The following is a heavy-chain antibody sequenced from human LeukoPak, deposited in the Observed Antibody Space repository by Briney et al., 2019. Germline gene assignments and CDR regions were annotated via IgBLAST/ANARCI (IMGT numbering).Heavy chain of an antibody. D-gene: IGHD6-6*01. V-gene: IGHV4-34*01. J-gene: IGHJ5*02. CDR1: GGSFSGYY. CDR3: ARGRRAALNWFDP. Sequence: KTSETLSLTCAVYGGSFSGYYWSWIRQPPGKGLEWIGEISHSGSTNYNPSLKSRVTISVDTSKNQFSLKLSSVTAADTVVYYCARGRRAALNWFDPWGQGTLVTVSS. CDR2: ISHSGST.